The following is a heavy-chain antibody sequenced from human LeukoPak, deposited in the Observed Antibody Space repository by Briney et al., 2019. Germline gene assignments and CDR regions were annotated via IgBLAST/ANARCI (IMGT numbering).Heavy chain of an antibody. CDR1: GGSFSGYY. CDR2: INHSGST. Sequence: PSETLSLTCAVYGGSFSGYYWSWIRQPPGKGLEWIGEINHSGSTNYNPSLKSRVTISVDTSKNQFSLKLSSVTAADTAVYFCARAGNYYSSGSYLGYWGQGTLVTVSS. V-gene: IGHV4-34*01. D-gene: IGHD3-10*01. J-gene: IGHJ4*02. CDR3: ARAGNYYSSGSYLGY.